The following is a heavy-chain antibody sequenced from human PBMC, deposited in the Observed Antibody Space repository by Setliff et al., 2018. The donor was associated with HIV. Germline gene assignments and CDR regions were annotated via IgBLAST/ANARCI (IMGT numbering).Heavy chain of an antibody. V-gene: IGHV4-34*01. CDR2: INHSGST. CDR1: GGSFSGYY. CDR3: ERGRPSNYYYDSSGGGWGLGYFDY. D-gene: IGHD3-22*01. Sequence: SETLSLTCAVYGGSFSGYYWSWIREPPGKGLEGIGEINHSGSTNYNPPLKSRVTISIDTSKNQFSLKLSSVTAADTAVYYCERGRPSNYYYDSSGGGWGLGYFDYWGQGTLVTISS. J-gene: IGHJ4*02.